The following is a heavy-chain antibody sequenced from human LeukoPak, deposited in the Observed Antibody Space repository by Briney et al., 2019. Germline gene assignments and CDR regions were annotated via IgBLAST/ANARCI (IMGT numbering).Heavy chain of an antibody. D-gene: IGHD1-7*01. CDR1: GGSISSYY. CDR3: ARHRAGTTWSPFDY. CDR2: IYTSGST. Sequence: SETLSLTCTVSGGSISSYYWSWIRQPPGKGLEWIGYIYTSGSTNYNPSLKSPVTISVDTSKNQFSLKLSSVTAADTAVYYCARHRAGTTWSPFDYWGQGTLVTVSS. J-gene: IGHJ4*02. V-gene: IGHV4-4*09.